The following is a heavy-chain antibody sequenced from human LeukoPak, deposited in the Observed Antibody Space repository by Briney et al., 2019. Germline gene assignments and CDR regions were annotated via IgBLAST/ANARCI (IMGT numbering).Heavy chain of an antibody. CDR1: GFTVSSNY. J-gene: IGHJ6*02. Sequence: GRCLRLSCAASGFTVSSNYMSWVRQAPGKGLEWVSVMYSGGSIHYADSVKRRFTISRHNSKNTLDLQMNSLRAEDTAVYYCARETYYDFDYGMDVWGQGTTVTVPS. D-gene: IGHD3-3*01. CDR2: MYSGGSI. CDR3: ARETYYDFDYGMDV. V-gene: IGHV3-53*04.